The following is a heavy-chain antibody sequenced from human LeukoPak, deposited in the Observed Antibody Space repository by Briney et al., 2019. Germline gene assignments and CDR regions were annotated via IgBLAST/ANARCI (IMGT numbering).Heavy chain of an antibody. V-gene: IGHV3-23*01. Sequence: QPGGSLRLSCAASGFTFSSYAMNWVRQAPGKGLEWVSAISGSGGITYYADSVKGRFTISRDNSKNTLYLQMNSLRAEDTAVYYCAKVPAVRITIFGVSFDFWGQGTLVTVSS. D-gene: IGHD3-3*01. J-gene: IGHJ4*02. CDR1: GFTFSSYA. CDR3: AKVPAVRITIFGVSFDF. CDR2: ISGSGGIT.